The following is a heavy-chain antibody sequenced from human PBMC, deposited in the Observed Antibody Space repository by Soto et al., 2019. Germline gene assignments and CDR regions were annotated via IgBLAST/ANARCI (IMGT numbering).Heavy chain of an antibody. CDR1: GYTFTIYY. D-gene: IGHD2-21*02. Sequence: ASVKVSCKASGYTFTIYYMHWVLQAPGQGLEWMGIINPSGGSTSYAQKFQGRVTMTRDTSTSTIYMELSSLRSEDTAVYYCARGVATPRLFYYYYGMDVWGKGNTVPVDS. V-gene: IGHV1-46*03. J-gene: IGHJ6*04. CDR3: ARGVATPRLFYYYYGMDV. CDR2: INPSGGST.